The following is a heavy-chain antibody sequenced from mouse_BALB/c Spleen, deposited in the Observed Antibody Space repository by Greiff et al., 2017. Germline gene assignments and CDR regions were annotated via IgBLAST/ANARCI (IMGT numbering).Heavy chain of an antibody. J-gene: IGHJ1*01. V-gene: IGHV2-2*02. CDR2: IWSGGST. D-gene: IGHD2-2*01. CDR1: GFSLTSYG. Sequence: VKLMESGPGLVQPSQSLSITCTVSGFSLTSYGVHWVRQSPGKGLEWLGVIWSGGSTDYNAAFISRLSISKDNSKSQVFFKMNSLQANDTAIYYCARNYGYDWYFDVWGAGTTVTVSS. CDR3: ARNYGYDWYFDV.